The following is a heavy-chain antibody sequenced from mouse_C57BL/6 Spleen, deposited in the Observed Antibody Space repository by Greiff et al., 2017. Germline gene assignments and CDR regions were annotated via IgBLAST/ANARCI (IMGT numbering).Heavy chain of an antibody. CDR2: INPSTGGT. CDR1: GYSFTGYY. Sequence: EVQLQQSGPELVKPGASVKISCKASGYSFTGYYMNWVKQSPEKSLEWIGEINPSTGGTTYNQKFKAKATLTVDKSSSTAYMQLKSLTSEDSAVYYYARGSTTVVEDGYFDVWGTGTTVTVAS. D-gene: IGHD1-1*01. CDR3: ARGSTTVVEDGYFDV. V-gene: IGHV1-42*01. J-gene: IGHJ1*03.